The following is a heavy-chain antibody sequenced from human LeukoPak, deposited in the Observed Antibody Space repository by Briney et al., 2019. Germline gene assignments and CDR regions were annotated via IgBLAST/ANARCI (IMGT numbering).Heavy chain of an antibody. Sequence: GGSLRLSCAASGFIFSSYTMSWVRQAPGKGLEWVSAIGVSGGSTYYADSVKGRFTISRDNSKNTLYLQMNSMRAEDTAVYYCAKDSYYDILTGYLVYWGQGTLVTVSS. CDR3: AKDSYYDILTGYLVY. V-gene: IGHV3-23*01. D-gene: IGHD3-9*01. J-gene: IGHJ4*02. CDR2: IGVSGGST. CDR1: GFIFSSYT.